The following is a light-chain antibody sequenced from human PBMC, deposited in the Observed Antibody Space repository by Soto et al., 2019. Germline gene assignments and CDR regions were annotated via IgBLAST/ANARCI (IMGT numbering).Light chain of an antibody. CDR1: SSDVGGYKS. CDR3: CSYTSSSTYV. Sequence: QSALTQPASVSGSPGQSITISCTGTSSDVGGYKSVSWYQQHPDKAPKLMIYEVTYRPSGVSDRFSGSKSGNTASLTISGLQAEDEADYYCCSYTSSSTYVFGTGTKLTVL. J-gene: IGLJ1*01. V-gene: IGLV2-14*01. CDR2: EVT.